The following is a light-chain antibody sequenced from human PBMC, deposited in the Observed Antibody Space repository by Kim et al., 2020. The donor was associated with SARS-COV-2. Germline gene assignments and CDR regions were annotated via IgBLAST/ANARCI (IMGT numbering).Light chain of an antibody. CDR2: GAS. J-gene: IGKJ4*01. V-gene: IGKV3-15*01. CDR1: QSISNK. Sequence: EIVMTQSPATLSVSPGERVTLSCRASQSISNKLAWYQQKPGQAPRLHIYGASTRATGIPARFSGSGSGTEFTLDISSLQSEDFAVYYCQQYYNWPPVTFGGGTKVDIK. CDR3: QQYYNWPPVT.